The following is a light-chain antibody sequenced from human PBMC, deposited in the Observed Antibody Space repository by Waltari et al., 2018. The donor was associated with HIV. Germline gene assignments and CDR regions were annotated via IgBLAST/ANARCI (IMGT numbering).Light chain of an antibody. CDR2: KDT. CDR3: QSADSSGTWV. V-gene: IGLV3-25*03. J-gene: IGLJ3*02. Sequence: SYELTQPPSVSVSHGHTPRITCSGDALPKQYAYWYHQTPGQAPVLVIYKDTERPSGIRERVSGSSSGTTVTLTISGVQAEDEADYYCQSADSSGTWVFGGGTKLTIL. CDR1: ALPKQY.